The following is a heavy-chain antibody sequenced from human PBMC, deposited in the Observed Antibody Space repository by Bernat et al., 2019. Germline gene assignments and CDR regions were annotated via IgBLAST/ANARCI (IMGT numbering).Heavy chain of an antibody. D-gene: IGHD1-26*01. J-gene: IGHJ3*02. CDR1: GFTFSTSA. CDR3: AANGGGYSDDAFDI. Sequence: QMQLLQSGPEVKKPGTSVMVSCTTSGFTFSTSAIQRVRQARGQRLEWIGWIVVGSGDTKYAQNLKARVTITRDLARSTTYMELSSLRFEDTAVYYCAANGGGYSDDAFDIWGQGTIVTV. CDR2: IVVGSGDT. V-gene: IGHV1-58*02.